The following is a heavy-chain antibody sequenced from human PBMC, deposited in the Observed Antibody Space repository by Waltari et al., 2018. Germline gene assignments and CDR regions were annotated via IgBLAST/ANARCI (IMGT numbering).Heavy chain of an antibody. D-gene: IGHD3-22*01. Sequence: QVQLVQSGAEVKKPGASVKVSCKASRYTFTNSGTNWVRQAPGQGLEWMGGSSTYNRNAEYEQKLQGRVTMTTDTSTKTAYLELRSLRSDDTAGYYCARGGGPRTVVALTFDLWGQGTLVTVSS. V-gene: IGHV1-18*01. J-gene: IGHJ4*02. CDR3: ARGGGPRTVVALTFDL. CDR2: SSTYNRNA. CDR1: RYTFTNSG.